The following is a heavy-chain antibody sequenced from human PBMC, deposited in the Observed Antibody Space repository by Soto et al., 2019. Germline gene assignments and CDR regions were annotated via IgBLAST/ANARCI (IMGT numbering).Heavy chain of an antibody. CDR1: GGTFSSYA. V-gene: IGHV1-69*12. J-gene: IGHJ5*02. D-gene: IGHD3-16*02. Sequence: QVQLVQSGAEVKKPGSSVKVSCKASGGTFSSYAISWVRQAPGQGLEWMGGIIPIFGTANYAQKFQGRVTITADESTSPAYMELSSLRSEDTAVYYCARDYDYVWGSYRLGGWFDPWGQGTLVTVSS. CDR3: ARDYDYVWGSYRLGGWFDP. CDR2: IIPIFGTA.